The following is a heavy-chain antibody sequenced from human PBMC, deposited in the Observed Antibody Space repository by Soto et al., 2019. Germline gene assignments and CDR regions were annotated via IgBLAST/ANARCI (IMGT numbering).Heavy chain of an antibody. CDR2: IYPGDSDT. D-gene: IGHD3-22*01. Sequence: PGESLKISCKGSGYSFTSYWIGWVRQMPGKGLEWMGIIYPGDSDTRYSPSFQGQVTISADKSISTAYLQWSSLKASDTAMFYCARTYYYDSSGSTAWYFDLWGRGTLVTVS. J-gene: IGHJ2*01. CDR1: GYSFTSYW. CDR3: ARTYYYDSSGSTAWYFDL. V-gene: IGHV5-51*01.